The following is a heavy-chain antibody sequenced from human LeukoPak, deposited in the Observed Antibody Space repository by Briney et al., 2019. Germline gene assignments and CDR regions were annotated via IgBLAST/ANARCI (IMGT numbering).Heavy chain of an antibody. CDR1: GGTFSSYA. V-gene: IGHV1-69*01. CDR2: TIPIFGTA. CDR3: ARDGYYDSSGCYYGSGYFDY. Sequence: GASVKVSCKASGGTFSSYAISWVRQAPGQGLEWMGGTIPIFGTANYAQKFQGRVTITADESTSTAYMELSSLRSEDTAVYYCARDGYYDSSGCYYGSGYFDYWGQGTLVTVSS. D-gene: IGHD3-22*01. J-gene: IGHJ4*02.